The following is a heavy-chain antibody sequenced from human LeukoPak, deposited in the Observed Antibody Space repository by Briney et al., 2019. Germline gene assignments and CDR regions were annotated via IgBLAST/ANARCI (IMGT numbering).Heavy chain of an antibody. V-gene: IGHV1-18*01. CDR2: ISAYNGNT. CDR1: GYTFTSYG. D-gene: IGHD2-2*01. CDR3: ATGYCSSTSCYQLDY. J-gene: IGHJ4*02. Sequence: ATVKVSCKASGYTFTSYGISWVRQAPGQGLEWMGWISAYNGNTNYAQKLQGRVTMTTDTSTSTAYMELRSLRSDDTAVYYCATGYCSSTSCYQLDYWSQGTLVTVSS.